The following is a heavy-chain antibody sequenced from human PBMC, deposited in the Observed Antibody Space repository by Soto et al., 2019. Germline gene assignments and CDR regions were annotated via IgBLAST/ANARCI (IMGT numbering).Heavy chain of an antibody. V-gene: IGHV4-39*07. Sequence: PSETLSLTCTVSGGSISSSTSYWGWIRQPPGKGLEWIGEINHSGSTNYNPSLKSRVTISVDTSKNQFSLKLSSVTAADTAVYYCARGGIAVAAPHYTPPGYDYWGQGTLVTVSS. J-gene: IGHJ4*02. CDR3: ARGGIAVAAPHYTPPGYDY. CDR1: GGSISSSTSY. CDR2: INHSGST. D-gene: IGHD6-19*01.